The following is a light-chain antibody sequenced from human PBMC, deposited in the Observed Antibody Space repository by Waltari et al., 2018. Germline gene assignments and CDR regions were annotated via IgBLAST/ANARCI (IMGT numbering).Light chain of an antibody. V-gene: IGLV2-23*01. J-gene: IGLJ3*02. CDR2: EDN. Sequence: QSALTQPASVSGSPGQSITISCTGSRSDVGRYVLVSWYQQHPEKAPQVIIFEDNKRPSGVSDRFSGSKSGNTASLTISGLRAEDEADYYCCSYADSWTWVFGGGTKLTVL. CDR3: CSYADSWTWV. CDR1: RSDVGRYVL.